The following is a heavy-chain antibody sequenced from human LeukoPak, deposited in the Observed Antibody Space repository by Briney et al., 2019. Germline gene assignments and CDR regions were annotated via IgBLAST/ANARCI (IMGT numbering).Heavy chain of an antibody. Sequence: GESLKISCKTSGYSFTTYWIGWVRQMPGTGLEWVGAIYPDDSDTRYTPSFQGQVVISADRSIRTAYLQWNTLKTSDTAMYYCVRQRGASGTINHFDPWGQGTLVTVSS. J-gene: IGHJ5*02. CDR3: VRQRGASGTINHFDP. CDR1: GYSFTTYW. V-gene: IGHV5-51*01. CDR2: IYPDDSDT. D-gene: IGHD3-10*01.